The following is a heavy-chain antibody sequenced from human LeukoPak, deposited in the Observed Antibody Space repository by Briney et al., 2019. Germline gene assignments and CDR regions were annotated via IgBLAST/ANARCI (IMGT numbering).Heavy chain of an antibody. V-gene: IGHV1-69*13. CDR2: IIPIFGTA. CDR3: ARGLETYYDILTGYRY. CDR1: GGTFSSYA. D-gene: IGHD3-9*01. Sequence: SVKVSCKASGGTFSSYAISWVRQAPGQGLEWMGGIIPIFGTANYAQKFQGRVTITADESTSTAYMELSSLRSEDTAVYYCARGLETYYDILTGYRYWGQGTLVTVSS. J-gene: IGHJ4*02.